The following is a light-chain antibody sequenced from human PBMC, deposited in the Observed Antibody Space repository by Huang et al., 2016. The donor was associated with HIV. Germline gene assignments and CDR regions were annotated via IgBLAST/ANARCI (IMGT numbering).Light chain of an antibody. V-gene: IGKV3D-15*01. Sequence: IVMTQSPATLSVSPGERATLSCRDSAGVSNNVAWYQQRPGQTPRLLLHGASTGIPAKFSGLGSGTEFTLNITSLQPEDSAVYYCQQYNNWPPWTFGPGTQVEI. CDR1: AGVSNN. CDR2: GA. J-gene: IGKJ1*01. CDR3: QQYNNWPPWT.